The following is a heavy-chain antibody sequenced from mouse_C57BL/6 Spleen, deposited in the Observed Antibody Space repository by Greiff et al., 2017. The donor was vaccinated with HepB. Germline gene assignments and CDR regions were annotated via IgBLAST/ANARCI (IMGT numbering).Heavy chain of an antibody. V-gene: IGHV10-1*01. D-gene: IGHD4-1*01. CDR2: IRSKSNNYAT. Sequence: EVKVVESGGGLVQPKGSLKLSCAASGFSFNTYAMNWVRQAPGKGLEWVARIRSKSNNYATYYADSVKDRFTISRDDSESMLYLQMNNLKTEDTAMYYCVRHGTGTYYAMDYWGQGTSVTVSS. CDR3: VRHGTGTYYAMDY. CDR1: GFSFNTYA. J-gene: IGHJ4*01.